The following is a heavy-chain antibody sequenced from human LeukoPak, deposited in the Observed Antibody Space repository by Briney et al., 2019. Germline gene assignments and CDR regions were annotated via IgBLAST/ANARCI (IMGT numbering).Heavy chain of an antibody. Sequence: PGGSLRLSCAASGFTFTNHAMTWVRQAPGKGLEWVSSISGSSDGTYYADSVKGRFTISRDNSENTLYLQMNSLRAEDTAIYYCARRRVLDYWGQGTLVTVSS. CDR1: GFTFTNHA. J-gene: IGHJ4*02. CDR3: ARRRVLDY. V-gene: IGHV3-23*01. CDR2: ISGSSDGT.